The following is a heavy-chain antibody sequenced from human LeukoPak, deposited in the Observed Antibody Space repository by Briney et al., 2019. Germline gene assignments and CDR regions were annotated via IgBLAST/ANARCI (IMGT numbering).Heavy chain of an antibody. CDR1: GFTVSSNY. CDR2: IYSGGST. V-gene: IGHV3-53*01. D-gene: IGHD3-10*01. CDR3: ARDLPYYGSVPYYMDV. J-gene: IGHJ6*03. Sequence: GGSLRLSCAASGFTVSSNYMSWVRQAPGKGLEWVSVIYSGGSTYYADSVEGRFTISRDNSKNTLYLQMNSLRAEDTAVYYCARDLPYYGSVPYYMDVWGKGTTVTVSS.